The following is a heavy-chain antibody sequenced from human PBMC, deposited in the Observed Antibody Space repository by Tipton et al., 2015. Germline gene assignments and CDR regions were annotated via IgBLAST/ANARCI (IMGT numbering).Heavy chain of an antibody. CDR1: GFTFRSYP. CDR3: ARGIMPEWEPFGGMDV. D-gene: IGHD1-26*01. Sequence: SLRLSCSASGFTFRSYPMHWVRQAPGKGLEWVASMRQDGSERYSPDSVKGRFTISRDNTKHSLYLQVNSLRAEDTAVYYCARGIMPEWEPFGGMDVWGQGTTVTVSS. J-gene: IGHJ6*02. V-gene: IGHV3-7*01. CDR2: MRQDGSER.